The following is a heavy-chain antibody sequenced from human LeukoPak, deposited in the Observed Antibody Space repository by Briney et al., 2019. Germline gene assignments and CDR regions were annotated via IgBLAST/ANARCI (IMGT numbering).Heavy chain of an antibody. CDR2: IYYSGST. J-gene: IGHJ4*02. CDR1: VGSISSYY. CDR3: ARVKGYSSGWYGYYFDY. D-gene: IGHD6-19*01. V-gene: IGHV4-59*01. Sequence: SETLSLTCTVSVGSISSYYWSWIRQPPGKGLECIGYIYYSGSTNYNPSLKSRVTISVDTSKTQFSLKLSSVTAADTAVYYCARVKGYSSGWYGYYFDYWGQGTLVTVSS.